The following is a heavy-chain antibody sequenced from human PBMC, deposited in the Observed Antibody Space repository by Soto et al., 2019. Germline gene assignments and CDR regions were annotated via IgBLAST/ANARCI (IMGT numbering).Heavy chain of an antibody. CDR2: IYWNDDK. J-gene: IGHJ6*02. Sequence: SGPTLVNPTQTLTLTCTFSGFSLITILVCVGWIRQPPGKALEWLALIYWNDDKRYSPSLKSRLTITKDTSKNQVVLTMTNMDPVDTATYYCAAGSYNWNYYYGMDVWGQGTTVTVSS. CDR1: GFSLITILVC. D-gene: IGHD1-20*01. CDR3: AAGSYNWNYYYGMDV. V-gene: IGHV2-5*01.